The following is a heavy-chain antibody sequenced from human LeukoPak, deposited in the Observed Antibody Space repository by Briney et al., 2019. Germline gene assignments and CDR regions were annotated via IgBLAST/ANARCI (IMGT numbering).Heavy chain of an antibody. CDR2: IKQDGSEK. Sequence: GGSLRLSCAASGFTFSSFWMSWVRQAPGKGLEWVANIKQDGSEKHYVDSVMGRYTIARDNAKNSLYLQMNSLRVEDTAMYHCARGGRLLDYWGQGTLVIVSS. CDR1: GFTFSSFW. CDR3: ARGGRLLDY. D-gene: IGHD2-21*02. J-gene: IGHJ4*02. V-gene: IGHV3-7*05.